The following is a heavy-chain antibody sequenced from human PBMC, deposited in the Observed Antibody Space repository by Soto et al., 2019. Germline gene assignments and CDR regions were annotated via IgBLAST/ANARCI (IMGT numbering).Heavy chain of an antibody. CDR3: TTSISGLVTGH. J-gene: IGHJ4*02. V-gene: IGHV3-15*07. CDR2: VRSNAVGGTA. D-gene: IGHD3-3*01. CDR1: GFAFSSAW. Sequence: EVQLVESGGALVEPGGSLTLSCAASGFAFSSAWMNWVRQAPGKGLEWVGRVRSNAVGGTADYAAPVRGRFTFSRDDSKNTLFLQMSSLRTEDTAVYYCTTSISGLVTGHWGQGTLVTVSS.